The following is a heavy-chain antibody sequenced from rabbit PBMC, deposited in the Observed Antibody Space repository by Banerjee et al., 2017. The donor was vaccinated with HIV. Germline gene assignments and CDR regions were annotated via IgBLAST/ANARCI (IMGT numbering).Heavy chain of an antibody. CDR3: ARDLAGVIGWNFKL. D-gene: IGHD4-1*01. J-gene: IGHJ4*01. Sequence: QEQLVESGGGLVQPEGSLTLTCKASGFDFSSNAMCWVRQAPGKGPEWIACIANGDGSTYYASWVNGRFTISRSTSLNTVTLQMTSLTAADTATYFCARDLAGVIGWNFKLWGPGTLVTVS. V-gene: IGHV1S47*01. CDR1: GFDFSSNA. CDR2: IANGDGST.